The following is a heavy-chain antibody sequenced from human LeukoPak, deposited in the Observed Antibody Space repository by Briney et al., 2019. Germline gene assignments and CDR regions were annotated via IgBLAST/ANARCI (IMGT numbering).Heavy chain of an antibody. CDR2: IIPTFGST. CDR3: ARDNFATSCVKYFQH. V-gene: IGHV1-69*05. CDR1: GGTVSIYS. J-gene: IGHJ1*01. D-gene: IGHD3-9*01. Sequence: GASVKVSCKASGGTVSIYSLSWVRQAPGQGLEWMGGIIPTFGSTNYAQKFQGRVTITTDEATSTAYMEVTSLRSEDTAVYFCARDNFATSCVKYFQHWGQGTLVTVSS.